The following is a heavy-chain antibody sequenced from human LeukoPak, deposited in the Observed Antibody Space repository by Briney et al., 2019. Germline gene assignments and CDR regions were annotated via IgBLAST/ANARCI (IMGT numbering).Heavy chain of an antibody. CDR3: AKDIHGSYLSYYFDY. J-gene: IGHJ4*02. CDR1: GFTFDDYT. Sequence: QPGGSLRLSCAASGFTFDDYTMHWVRQAPGKGLEWVSGISWNSGSIGYADSVKGRFTISRDNAKNSLYLQMNSLRAEDTALYYCAKDIHGSYLSYYFDYWGQGTLVTVSS. V-gene: IGHV3-9*01. D-gene: IGHD1-26*01. CDR2: ISWNSGSI.